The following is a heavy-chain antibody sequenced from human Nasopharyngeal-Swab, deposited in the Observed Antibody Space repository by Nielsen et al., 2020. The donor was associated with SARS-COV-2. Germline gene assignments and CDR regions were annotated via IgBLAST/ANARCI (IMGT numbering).Heavy chain of an antibody. Sequence: GESLKISCAASGFTFSSYGVHWVRQAPGKGLEWVAVISYDGSNKYYADSVKGRFTISRDNSKNTLYLQMNSLRAEDTAVYYCAKDLSSGSQSGYWGQGTLVTVSS. J-gene: IGHJ4*02. V-gene: IGHV3-30*18. D-gene: IGHD6-19*01. CDR1: GFTFSSYG. CDR2: ISYDGSNK. CDR3: AKDLSSGSQSGY.